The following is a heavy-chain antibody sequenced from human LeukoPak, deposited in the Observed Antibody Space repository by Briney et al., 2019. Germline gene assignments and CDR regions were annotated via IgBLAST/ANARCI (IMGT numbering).Heavy chain of an antibody. CDR3: ARLSGYFYHVDS. D-gene: IGHD3-22*01. J-gene: IGHJ4*02. CDR1: GGSISSYY. V-gene: IGHV4-59*08. Sequence: SETLSLTCTVSGGSISSYYWSWIRQPPGKGLEWIGYIYYSGSTNYNPSLKSRVTISVDTSKNQFSLKLNSVTAADTAVYYCARLSGYFYHVDSWGQGTLVTVSS. CDR2: IYYSGST.